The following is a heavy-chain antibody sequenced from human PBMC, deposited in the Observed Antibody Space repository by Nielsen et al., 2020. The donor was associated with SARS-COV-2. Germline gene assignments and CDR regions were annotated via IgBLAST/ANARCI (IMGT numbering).Heavy chain of an antibody. CDR2: IYYSGST. V-gene: IGHV4-59*01. CDR1: GGSISSYY. Sequence: SETLSLTCTVSGGSISSYYWSWIRQPPGKGLEWIGYIYYSGSTNYNPSLKSRVTISVDTSKNQFSLKLSSVTAADTAVYYCARSRTLFGVARGPGAFDIWGQGTMVTVSS. D-gene: IGHD3-3*01. CDR3: ARSRTLFGVARGPGAFDI. J-gene: IGHJ3*02.